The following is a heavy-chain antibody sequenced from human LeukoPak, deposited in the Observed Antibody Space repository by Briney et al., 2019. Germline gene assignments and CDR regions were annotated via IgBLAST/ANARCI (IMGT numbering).Heavy chain of an antibody. V-gene: IGHV1-69*05. J-gene: IGHJ4*02. D-gene: IGHD3-10*01. Sequence: SVRVSCKASGGTFSSYAISWVRQAPGQGLEWMGRIIPIFGTANYAQKFQGRVTITTDESTSTAYMELSSLRSEDTAVYYCASRSFSGGSGSYNIRDYWGQGTLVTVSS. CDR3: ASRSFSGGSGSYNIRDY. CDR2: IIPIFGTA. CDR1: GGTFSSYA.